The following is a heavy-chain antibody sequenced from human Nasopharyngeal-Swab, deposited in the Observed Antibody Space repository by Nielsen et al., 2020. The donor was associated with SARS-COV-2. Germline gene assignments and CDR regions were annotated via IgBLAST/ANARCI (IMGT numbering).Heavy chain of an antibody. Sequence: RQAPGKGLEWIGEINHSGSTNYNPSLKSRITISVDTSKNQFSLKLSSVTAADTAVYYCARGLGKQITIFEVVIAYNWFDPWGQGTLVTVSS. CDR2: INHSGST. D-gene: IGHD3-3*01. V-gene: IGHV4-34*01. CDR3: ARGLGKQITIFEVVIAYNWFDP. J-gene: IGHJ5*02.